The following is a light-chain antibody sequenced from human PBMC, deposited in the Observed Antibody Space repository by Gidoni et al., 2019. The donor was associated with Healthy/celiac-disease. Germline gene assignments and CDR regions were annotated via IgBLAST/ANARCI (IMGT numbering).Light chain of an antibody. Sequence: QSALTHPASVSGSPGQSIPISCTGTRSDVGGYNYVSCYQQHPGKAPQLMIYEVSNRPSGVSNRCSGSKSGNTASLTISGLQAEDEADYYCSSYTSSSTYVFGTGTKVTVL. CDR3: SSYTSSSTYV. J-gene: IGLJ1*01. CDR1: RSDVGGYNY. V-gene: IGLV2-14*01. CDR2: EVS.